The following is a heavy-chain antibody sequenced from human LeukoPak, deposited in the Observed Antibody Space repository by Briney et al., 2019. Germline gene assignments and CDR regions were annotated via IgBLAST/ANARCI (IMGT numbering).Heavy chain of an antibody. CDR3: ARHYVSGGSGSLGYWFDP. J-gene: IGHJ5*02. CDR1: EYSFTNYW. D-gene: IGHD3-10*01. Sequence: GESLKISCKGSEYSFTNYWIAWVRQMPGKGLEWMGIIYPGDSGTRYSPSFQGQVTISADKSISTAYLQWSSLKASDTAMYYCARHYVSGGSGSLGYWFDPWGQGTPVTVSS. CDR2: IYPGDSGT. V-gene: IGHV5-51*01.